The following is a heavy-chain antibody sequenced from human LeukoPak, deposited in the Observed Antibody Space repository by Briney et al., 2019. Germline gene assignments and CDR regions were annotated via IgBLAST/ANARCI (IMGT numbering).Heavy chain of an antibody. D-gene: IGHD5-18*01. CDR2: IYYSGST. V-gene: IGHV4-59*01. CDR3: ARSENTAMGNFDY. CDR1: GGSISSFY. Sequence: SETLSLTCTVSGGSISSFYWSWIRQPPGKGLEWIGYIYYSGSTNYNPSLKSRVTISVDTSKNQFSLKLSSVTAADTAVYYCARSENTAMGNFDYWGQGTLVTVSS. J-gene: IGHJ4*02.